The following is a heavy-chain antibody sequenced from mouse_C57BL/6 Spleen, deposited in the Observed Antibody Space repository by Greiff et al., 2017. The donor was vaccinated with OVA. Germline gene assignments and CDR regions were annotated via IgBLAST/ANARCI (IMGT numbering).Heavy chain of an antibody. Sequence: QVQLKEPGAELVRPGASVTLSCKASGYTFTDYEMHWVKQTPVHGLEWIGAIDPETGGTAYNQKFKGKAILTADKSSSTAYMELRSLTSEDSAVYCCTRSGAWFAYWGQGTLVTVSA. J-gene: IGHJ3*01. D-gene: IGHD3-2*02. CDR3: TRSGAWFAY. V-gene: IGHV1-15*01. CDR2: IDPETGGT. CDR1: GYTFTDYE.